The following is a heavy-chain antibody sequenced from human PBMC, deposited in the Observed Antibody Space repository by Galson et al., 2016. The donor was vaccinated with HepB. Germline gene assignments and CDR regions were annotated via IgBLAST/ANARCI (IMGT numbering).Heavy chain of an antibody. CDR1: GGSVTNHQYC. CDR3: VDYCGGGACPDY. V-gene: IGHV4-39*01. Sequence: SETLSLTCIVSGGSVTNHQYCWGWVRQAPGNGLEWIASFCYTGITYYNPSLRSRLTMDVDTSKFQLSLHLRSVAAADTAVYYCVDYCGGGACPDYWGQGTLVTVSS. CDR2: FCYTGIT. D-gene: IGHD2-21*01. J-gene: IGHJ4*02.